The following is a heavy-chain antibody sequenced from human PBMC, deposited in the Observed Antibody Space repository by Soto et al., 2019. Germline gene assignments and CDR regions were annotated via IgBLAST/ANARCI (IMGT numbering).Heavy chain of an antibody. D-gene: IGHD2-15*01. J-gene: IGHJ4*02. CDR3: ANGCGGTCYSRIHY. CDR2: ISDSGGST. V-gene: IGHV3-23*01. CDR1: GFTFSSYA. Sequence: PGGSLRLSCAASGFTFSSYAMSWVRQAPGKGLEWVSGISDSGGSTYYADSVKGRFTISRDNSKNKLYLQMNSLRAEDTAVYYCANGCGGTCYSRIHYWGQGTLVTVSS.